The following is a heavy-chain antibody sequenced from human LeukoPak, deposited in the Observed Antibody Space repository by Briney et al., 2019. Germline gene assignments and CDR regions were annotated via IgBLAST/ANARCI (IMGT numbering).Heavy chain of an antibody. Sequence: GGSLRLSCAASGFIFSSYGMHWVRQAPGKGLEWVALISYDGSNKNHADSVKGRFTISRDNSKKTLYLQMNSLRAEDTAVYYCAKGHLLYGDYGDHYYSDYWGQGTLVTVSS. CDR1: GFIFSSYG. J-gene: IGHJ4*02. D-gene: IGHD4-17*01. CDR2: ISYDGSNK. V-gene: IGHV3-30*18. CDR3: AKGHLLYGDYGDHYYSDY.